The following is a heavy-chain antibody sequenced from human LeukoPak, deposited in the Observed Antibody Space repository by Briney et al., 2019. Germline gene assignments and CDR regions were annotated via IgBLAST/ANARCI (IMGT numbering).Heavy chain of an antibody. J-gene: IGHJ4*02. CDR3: AKVETSYYDSSGYYPFDS. Sequence: PGGSLRLSCEASGLTFSNFAINWVRQAPGKGPEWVSAISASVGSSFYADSVKGRFTISRDNSKNTLYLQMNSLRADDSAVFYCAKVETSYYDSSGYYPFDSWGQGTLVTVSS. V-gene: IGHV3-23*01. CDR2: ISASVGSS. CDR1: GLTFSNFA. D-gene: IGHD3-22*01.